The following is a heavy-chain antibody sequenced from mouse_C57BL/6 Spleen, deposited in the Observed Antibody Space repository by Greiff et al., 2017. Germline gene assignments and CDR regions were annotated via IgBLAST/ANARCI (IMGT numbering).Heavy chain of an antibody. CDR2: IHPNSGST. J-gene: IGHJ3*01. CDR1: GYTFTSYW. Sequence: QVQLQQPGAELVKPGASVKLSCKASGYTFTSYWMHWVKQRPGQGLEWIGMIHPNSGSTNYNEKFKSKATLTVDKSSSTDYMQLSSLTSEDSAVYYCASRGYINPAWFAYSGPETLVTVSA. D-gene: IGHD1-1*01. CDR3: ASRGYINPAWFAY. V-gene: IGHV1-64*01.